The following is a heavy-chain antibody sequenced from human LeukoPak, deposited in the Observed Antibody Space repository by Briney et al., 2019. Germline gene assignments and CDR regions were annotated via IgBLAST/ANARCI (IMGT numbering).Heavy chain of an antibody. D-gene: IGHD2-2*01. V-gene: IGHV4-39*01. J-gene: IGHJ4*02. CDR3: ARHADCSSTSCYVGYFDY. CDR2: IYYSGST. Sequence: SETLSLTCTVSGGSISSSSYCWGWIRQPPGKGLEWIGSIYYSGSTYYNPSLKSRVTISVDTSKNQFSLKLSSVTAADTAVYYCARHADCSSTSCYVGYFDYWGQGTLVTVSS. CDR1: GGSISSSSYC.